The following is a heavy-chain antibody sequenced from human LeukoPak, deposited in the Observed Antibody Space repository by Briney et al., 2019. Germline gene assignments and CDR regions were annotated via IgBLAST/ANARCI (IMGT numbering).Heavy chain of an antibody. CDR3: AKEGAWGNWYFDL. D-gene: IGHD3-16*01. CDR2: ISADGDTK. Sequence: GGSLRLSCAASGFTFSSHGMHWVRQAPGKGLEWVVVISADGDTKYYADSVKGRFTISRDSSKNTVYLEMNSLREEDTAVYYCAKEGAWGNWYFDLWGRGTLVTVSS. V-gene: IGHV3-30*18. CDR1: GFTFSSHG. J-gene: IGHJ2*01.